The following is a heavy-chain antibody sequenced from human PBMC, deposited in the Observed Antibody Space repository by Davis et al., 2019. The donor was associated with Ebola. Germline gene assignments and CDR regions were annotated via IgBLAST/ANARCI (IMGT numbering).Heavy chain of an antibody. CDR3: AKETAAIPTRTDY. V-gene: IGHV3-23*01. J-gene: IGHJ4*01. Sequence: GGSLRLSCAASGFTFSNAWMNWVRQAPGKGLEWVSSISASGDRTYYADSVRGRFTISRDNSRNTLYLQMNSLTAEDTAVYYCAKETAAIPTRTDYWGQGTLVTVS. CDR1: GFTFSNAW. CDR2: ISASGDRT. D-gene: IGHD2-2*01.